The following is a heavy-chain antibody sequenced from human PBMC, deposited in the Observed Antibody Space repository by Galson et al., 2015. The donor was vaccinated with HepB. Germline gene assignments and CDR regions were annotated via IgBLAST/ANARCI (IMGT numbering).Heavy chain of an antibody. Sequence: SLRLSCAASGFTFSNFNMHWVRQAPGKGLECVSVITANGDSTHYADSVKGRFTISRDNSKSTVHLQMSSLRVEDTAVYYCARGEGIEDWGQGTLVTISS. CDR2: ITANGDST. J-gene: IGHJ4*02. CDR1: GFTFSNFN. D-gene: IGHD1-26*01. V-gene: IGHV3-64D*06. CDR3: ARGEGIED.